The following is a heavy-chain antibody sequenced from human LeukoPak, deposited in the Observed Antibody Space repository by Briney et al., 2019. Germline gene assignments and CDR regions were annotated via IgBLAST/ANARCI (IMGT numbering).Heavy chain of an antibody. CDR3: ARIGQFLFDY. D-gene: IGHD2/OR15-2a*01. Sequence: SETLSLTCAVYGGSFSGYYWSWIRQPPGKGLEWIGEINHSGSTNYNPSLKSLVTISVDTSKNQFSLKLSSVTAADTAMYYCARIGQFLFDYWDQGTLVTVSS. CDR1: GGSFSGYY. CDR2: INHSGST. J-gene: IGHJ4*02. V-gene: IGHV4-34*01.